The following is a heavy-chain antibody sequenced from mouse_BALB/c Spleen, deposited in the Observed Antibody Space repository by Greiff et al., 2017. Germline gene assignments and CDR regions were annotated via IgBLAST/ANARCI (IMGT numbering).Heavy chain of an antibody. CDR2: ISSGSSTI. V-gene: IGHV5-17*02. J-gene: IGHJ1*01. Sequence: VQLKESGGGLVQPGGSRKLSCAASGFTFSSFGMHWVRQAPEKGLEWVAYISSGSSTIYYADTVKGRFTIARDNPKNTLFLQMTSLRSEDTAMYDCAREGYGPRALRYLDVWGAGTTVTVSS. CDR3: AREGYGPRALRYLDV. CDR1: GFTFSSFG. D-gene: IGHD1-1*02.